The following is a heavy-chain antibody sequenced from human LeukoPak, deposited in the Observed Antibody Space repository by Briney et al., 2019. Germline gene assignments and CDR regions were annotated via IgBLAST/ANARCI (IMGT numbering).Heavy chain of an antibody. CDR2: IIPIFGTA. D-gene: IGHD6-6*01. Sequence: GASVKVSCKASGGTFSSYAISWVRQAPGHGLEWMGGIIPIFGTANYAQKFQGRVTITTDESTSTAYMELSSLRSEDTAVYYCARDSRDSSSSFYYYYMDVWGKGTTVTVSS. CDR3: ARDSRDSSSSFYYYYMDV. V-gene: IGHV1-69*05. J-gene: IGHJ6*03. CDR1: GGTFSSYA.